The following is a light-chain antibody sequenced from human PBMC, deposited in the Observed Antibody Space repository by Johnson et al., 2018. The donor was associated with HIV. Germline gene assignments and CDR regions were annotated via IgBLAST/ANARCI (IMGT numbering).Light chain of an antibody. Sequence: QSVLTQSPSVSAAPGQKVTISCSGSSSNIGSHYVSWYQQLPGTAPKLLIYENNKRPSGIPDRFSGSKSGTSATLGITGLQTGDEAYYYCGTWDSSLSAVFGTGTKVTVL. V-gene: IGLV1-51*02. J-gene: IGLJ1*01. CDR1: SSNIGSHY. CDR3: GTWDSSLSAV. CDR2: ENN.